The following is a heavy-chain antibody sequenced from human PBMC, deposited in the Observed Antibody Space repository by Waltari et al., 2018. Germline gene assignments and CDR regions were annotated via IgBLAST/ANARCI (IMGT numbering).Heavy chain of an antibody. CDR3: ARLTLVGANPDY. Sequence: QVQLQESGPGLVKPSETLSLTCAVSGYSLSSGYYWGWIRQPPGKGLEWIGSIYHSGSTYYNPSLKSRVTISVDTSKNQFSLKLSSVTAADTAVYYCARLTLVGANPDYWGQGTLVTVSS. CDR1: GYSLSSGYY. D-gene: IGHD1-26*01. J-gene: IGHJ4*02. CDR2: IYHSGST. V-gene: IGHV4-38-2*01.